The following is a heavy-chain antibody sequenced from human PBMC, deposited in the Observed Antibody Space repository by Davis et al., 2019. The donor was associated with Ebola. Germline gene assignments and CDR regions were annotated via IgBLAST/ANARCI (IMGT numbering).Heavy chain of an antibody. J-gene: IGHJ2*01. D-gene: IGHD3-22*01. Sequence: PSETLSLTCAVYGGSFSGYYWSWIRQPPGKGLEWIGEISHSGSTNYNPSLKSRVTISVDTSKNQFSLKLSSVTAADTAVYYCARGAYYYDSSGYKYFELWRRGTLVTVSS. V-gene: IGHV4-34*01. CDR3: ARGAYYYDSSGYKYFEL. CDR1: GGSFSGYY. CDR2: ISHSGST.